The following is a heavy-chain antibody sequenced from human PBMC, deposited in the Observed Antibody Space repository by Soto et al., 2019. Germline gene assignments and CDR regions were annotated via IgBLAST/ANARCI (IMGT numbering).Heavy chain of an antibody. CDR2: IDYNGVT. CDR1: GGSIYRSGYY. J-gene: IGHJ4*02. CDR3: GKVLVGATGHTDSDS. Sequence: KPSETLSLTCTVSGGSIYRSGYYWGWIRQPPGRGLEWIGNIDYNGVTYSNPSLKSRVTISRGTSKNQFSLKLTSVTAADTALYYCGKVLVGATGHTDSDSWGPGTLVTVSS. V-gene: IGHV4-39*01. D-gene: IGHD2-15*01.